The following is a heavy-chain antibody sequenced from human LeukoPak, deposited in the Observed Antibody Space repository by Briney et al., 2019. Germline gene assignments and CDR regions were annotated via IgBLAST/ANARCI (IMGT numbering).Heavy chain of an antibody. CDR2: IKQDGSPK. V-gene: IGHV3-7*03. CDR1: GFTFSDYW. Sequence: PGGSLRLSCAASGFTFSDYWMHWVRQAPGKGLEWVANIKQDGSPKYYVDSVKGRFTISRDNAKNSLYLQMNSLRAEDTAVYYCARRYFDSWGQGTLVTVSS. CDR3: ARRYFDS. J-gene: IGHJ4*02.